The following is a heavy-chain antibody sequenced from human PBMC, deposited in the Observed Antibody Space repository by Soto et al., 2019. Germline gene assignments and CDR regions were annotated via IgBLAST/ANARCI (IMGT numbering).Heavy chain of an antibody. J-gene: IGHJ6*02. D-gene: IGHD5-12*01. CDR3: AKDFVATIGMDV. Sequence: GGSLRLSCAASGFTFSSYGMHWVRQAPGKGLEWVAVISYDGSNKYYADSVKGRFTISRDNSKNTLYLQMNSLRAEDTAVYYCAKDFVATIGMDVWGQGTTVTVSS. V-gene: IGHV3-30*18. CDR2: ISYDGSNK. CDR1: GFTFSSYG.